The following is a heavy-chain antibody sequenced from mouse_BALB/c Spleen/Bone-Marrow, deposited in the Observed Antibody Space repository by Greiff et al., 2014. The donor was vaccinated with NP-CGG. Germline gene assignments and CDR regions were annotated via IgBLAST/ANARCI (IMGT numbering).Heavy chain of an antibody. J-gene: IGHJ2*01. D-gene: IGHD2-10*02. CDR3: ARRYGNYYFDY. V-gene: IGHV1-14*01. Sequence: VQLQQSDPVLVKPGASVRMSCKASGYTFTSYVMHWVKQKPGQGLEWIGYIHPYNDGTKYNEKFKGKATLTSDKSSSTAYMELSSLTSEDSAVYYCARRYGNYYFDYWGQGTTLTVSS. CDR2: IHPYNDGT. CDR1: GYTFTSYV.